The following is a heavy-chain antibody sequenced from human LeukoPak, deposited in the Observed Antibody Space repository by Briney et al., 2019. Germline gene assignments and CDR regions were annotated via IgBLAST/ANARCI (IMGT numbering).Heavy chain of an antibody. V-gene: IGHV1-2*02. CDR1: GYTFTGYY. CDR3: ARDWDSSGYFDYFDY. J-gene: IGHJ4*02. CDR2: INPNSGGT. Sequence: ASVKVSCKASGYTFTGYYMHWVRQAPGQGLEWMGWINPNSGGTNYAQKFQGRVTMTRDTSISTAYMELSRLRSDDTAVYYCARDWDSSGYFDYFDYWGQGTLVTVSS. D-gene: IGHD3-22*01.